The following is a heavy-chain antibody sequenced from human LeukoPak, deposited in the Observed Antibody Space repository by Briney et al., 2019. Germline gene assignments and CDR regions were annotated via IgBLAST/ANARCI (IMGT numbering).Heavy chain of an antibody. D-gene: IGHD5-24*01. Sequence: SETLSLTCAVYGGSFSGYYWSWLRQPAGKGLEWIGRIYTSGSTNYNPSLKSRVTMSIDTSKNQFSLKLTSVTAADTAVYYCARVGGYNFYYYHYMDVWGKGTTVTVSS. CDR1: GGSFSGYY. CDR2: IYTSGST. J-gene: IGHJ6*03. V-gene: IGHV4-59*10. CDR3: ARVGGYNFYYYHYMDV.